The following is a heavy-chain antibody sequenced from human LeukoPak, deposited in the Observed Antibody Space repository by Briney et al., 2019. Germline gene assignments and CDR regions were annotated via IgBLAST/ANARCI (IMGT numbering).Heavy chain of an antibody. Sequence: GGSLRLSCAASGFTVSSNYMSWVRQAPGKGLEWVSVIYSGDSTYYADSVKGRFTISRDNSKNTLYLQMNSLRAEDTAVYYCARQSSTSCYAVDYWGQGTLVTVSS. CDR1: GFTVSSNY. V-gene: IGHV3-53*01. CDR3: ARQSSTSCYAVDY. CDR2: IYSGDST. J-gene: IGHJ4*02. D-gene: IGHD2-2*01.